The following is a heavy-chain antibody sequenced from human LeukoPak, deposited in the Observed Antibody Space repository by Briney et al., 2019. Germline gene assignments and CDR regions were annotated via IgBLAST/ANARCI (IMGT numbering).Heavy chain of an antibody. V-gene: IGHV4-59*01. Sequence: SETLSLTCTVSGGSISSYYWSWIRQPPGKGLECIGYNYYSGITDYNPSLKSRVTISLDTSKNQFSLNLNSLTTADTAVYYCARTKYYYGSGSPFDYWGQGTLVTVSS. CDR2: NYYSGIT. CDR1: GGSISSYY. D-gene: IGHD3-10*01. CDR3: ARTKYYYGSGSPFDY. J-gene: IGHJ4*02.